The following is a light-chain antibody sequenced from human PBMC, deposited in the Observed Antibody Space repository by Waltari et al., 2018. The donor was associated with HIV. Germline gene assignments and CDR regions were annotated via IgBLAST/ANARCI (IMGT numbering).Light chain of an antibody. CDR1: SSNIGNNQ. J-gene: IGLJ1*01. CDR3: GAWDTSLSAVV. CDR2: DNN. Sequence: QSVLTQPPSVSAAPGPKVTISCSGSSSNIGNNQESWYQQLPGTAPKLLIYDNNKRPSGIPDRFAASKSGTSATLGITGLQTGDEAEYYCGAWDTSLSAVVFGTGTKVTVL. V-gene: IGLV1-51*01.